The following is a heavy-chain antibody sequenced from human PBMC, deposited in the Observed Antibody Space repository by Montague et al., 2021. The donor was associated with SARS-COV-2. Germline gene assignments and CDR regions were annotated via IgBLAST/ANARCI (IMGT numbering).Heavy chain of an antibody. CDR1: GGSLSGYY. CDR2: INHSANT. V-gene: IGHV4-34*01. CDR3: ARDLGDY. Sequence: SETLSLTCAVYGGSLSGYYWSWIRQPPEKGLEWIGEINHSANTKYNPSLKSPVTISIDTSKNQFSLKMTSVTAADTAVYYCARDLGDYWGQGTLVTVSS. J-gene: IGHJ4*02.